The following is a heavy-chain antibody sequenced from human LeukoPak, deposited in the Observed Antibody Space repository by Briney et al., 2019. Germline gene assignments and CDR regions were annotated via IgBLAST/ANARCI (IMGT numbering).Heavy chain of an antibody. CDR3: ARDGCSGGSCYYYYYYMDV. V-gene: IGHV3-21*01. Sequence: GGSLRLSCAVSGFTFNNYGMSWVRQAPGKGLEWVSSISSSSSYIYYADSVKGRFTISRDNAKNSLYLQMNSLRAEDTAVYYCARDGCSGGSCYYYYYYMDVWGKGTTVTVSS. J-gene: IGHJ6*03. CDR2: ISSSSSYI. CDR1: GFTFNNYG. D-gene: IGHD2-15*01.